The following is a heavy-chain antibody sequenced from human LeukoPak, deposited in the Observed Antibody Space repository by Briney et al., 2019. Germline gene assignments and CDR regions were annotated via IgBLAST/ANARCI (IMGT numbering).Heavy chain of an antibody. V-gene: IGHV3-33*01. CDR3: ARAAAGTGVNYYYYGMDV. CDR2: IWYDGSNK. J-gene: IGHJ6*02. CDR1: GFTFSSYG. D-gene: IGHD6-13*01. Sequence: PGRSLRLSCAASGFTFSSYGTHWVRQAPGKGLEWVAVIWYDGSNKYYADSVKGRFTISRDNSKNTLYLQMNSLRAEDTAVYYCARAAAGTGVNYYYYGMDVWGQGTTVTVSS.